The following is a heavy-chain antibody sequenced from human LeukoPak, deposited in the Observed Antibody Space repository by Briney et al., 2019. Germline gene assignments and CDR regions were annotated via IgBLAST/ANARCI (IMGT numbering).Heavy chain of an antibody. J-gene: IGHJ4*02. CDR2: IVVGSGNT. CDR1: GFTFTSSA. V-gene: IGHV1-58*02. D-gene: IGHD6-13*01. CDR3: AADAGIRGSSSWYYFDY. Sequence: AVKVSCKASGFTFTSSAMQWVRQARGQRLDWIGWIVVGSGNTHYAQKFQEIVTITRDMSTSTAYMERSSLRSEDTAVYYCAADAGIRGSSSWYYFDYWGQGTLVTVSS.